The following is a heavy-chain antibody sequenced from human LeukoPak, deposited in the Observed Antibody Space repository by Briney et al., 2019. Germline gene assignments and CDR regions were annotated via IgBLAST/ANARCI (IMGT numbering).Heavy chain of an antibody. CDR1: GFTFSTYW. Sequence: QPGGSLRLSCAASGFTFSTYWMSWVRQAPGKGLEWVANIKQDGSEKYYVDSVKGRFTISRDNAKNSLYLQMNSLGAEDTAVYYCARDSGVVVAAIGQFWFDPWGQGTLVTVSS. V-gene: IGHV3-7*01. D-gene: IGHD2-15*01. CDR3: ARDSGVVVAAIGQFWFDP. CDR2: IKQDGSEK. J-gene: IGHJ5*02.